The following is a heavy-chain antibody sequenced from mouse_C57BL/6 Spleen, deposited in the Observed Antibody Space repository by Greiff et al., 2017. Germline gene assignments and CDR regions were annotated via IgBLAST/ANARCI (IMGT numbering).Heavy chain of an antibody. CDR1: GYAFTNYL. CDR2: INPGSGGT. Sequence: QVHVKQSGAELVRPGTSVKVSCKASGYAFTNYLIEWVKQRPGQGLEWIGVINPGSGGTNYNEKFKGKATLTADKSSSTAYMQLSSLTSEDSAVYFCARSGAYYGSSPFAYWGQGTLVTVSA. J-gene: IGHJ3*01. V-gene: IGHV1-54*01. CDR3: ARSGAYYGSSPFAY. D-gene: IGHD1-1*01.